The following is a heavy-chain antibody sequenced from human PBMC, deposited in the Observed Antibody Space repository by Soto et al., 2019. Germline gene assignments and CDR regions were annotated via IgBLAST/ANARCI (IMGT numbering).Heavy chain of an antibody. CDR1: GYTFTGYY. Sequence: ASVKVSGKASGYTFTGYYMHWVRQAPGQGLEWMGWINPNSGGTNYAQKFQGRVTMTRDTSISTAYMELSRLRSDDTAVYYCARGNHYYDSSGYYPVYPFEYCGHGTLVTVSS. J-gene: IGHJ4*01. V-gene: IGHV1-2*02. CDR2: INPNSGGT. D-gene: IGHD3-22*01. CDR3: ARGNHYYDSSGYYPVYPFEY.